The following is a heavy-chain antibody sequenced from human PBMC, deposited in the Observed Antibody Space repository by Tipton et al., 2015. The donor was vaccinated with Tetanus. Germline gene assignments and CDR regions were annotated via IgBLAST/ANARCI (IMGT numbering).Heavy chain of an antibody. CDR1: GGAISGHY. V-gene: IGHV4-4*07. CDR3: ARGGLGGCLRD. D-gene: IGHD1-26*01. CDR2: MYFSGSI. Sequence: TLSLTCTISGGAISGHYWNWIRQPAGKGLEWIGRMYFSGSIRYNPSLKSRVTMSADTSKNQLSLRLTSVTAADTAVYYCARGGLGGCLRDWGQGTLVTVSS. J-gene: IGHJ4*02.